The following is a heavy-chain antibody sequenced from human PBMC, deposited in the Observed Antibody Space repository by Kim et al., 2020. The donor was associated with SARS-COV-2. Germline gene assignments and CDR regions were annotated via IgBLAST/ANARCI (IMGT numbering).Heavy chain of an antibody. CDR2: MNAGNGNT. J-gene: IGHJ4*02. Sequence: ASVKVSCKASGYTFTSYAMHWVRQAPGQRLEWMGWMNAGNGNTKYSQKFQGRVTITRDTSASTAYMELSSLRSEDTAVYYCARNRGYYDSSAGYWGQGTLVTVSS. CDR3: ARNRGYYDSSAGY. V-gene: IGHV1-3*01. D-gene: IGHD3-22*01. CDR1: GYTFTSYA.